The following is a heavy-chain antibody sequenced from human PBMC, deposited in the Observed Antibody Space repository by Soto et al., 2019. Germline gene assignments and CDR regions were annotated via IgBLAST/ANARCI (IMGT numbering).Heavy chain of an antibody. CDR3: ARNTRPFYDFWSGYYTGVHYYGMDV. J-gene: IGHJ6*02. CDR2: IIPIFGTA. V-gene: IGHV1-69*13. Sequence: SVKVSCKASGGTFSSYAISWVRQAPGQGLEWMGGIIPIFGTANYAQKFQGRVTITADESTSTAYMELSSLRSEDTAVYYCARNTRPFYDFWSGYYTGVHYYGMDVWGQGTTVTVSS. D-gene: IGHD3-3*01. CDR1: GGTFSSYA.